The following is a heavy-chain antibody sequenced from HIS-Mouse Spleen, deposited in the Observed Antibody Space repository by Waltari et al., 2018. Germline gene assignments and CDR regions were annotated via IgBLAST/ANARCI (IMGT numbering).Heavy chain of an antibody. J-gene: IGHJ2*01. CDR3: ARDRYWYFDL. Sequence: EVQLFESGGGLVQPGGSRGFSCASSRFTFRFYLLLWGRRSPGKGLEWVANIKQDGSEKYYVDSVKGRFTISRDNAKNSLYLQMNSLRAEDTAVYYCARDRYWYFDLWGRGTLVTVSS. CDR2: IKQDGSEK. V-gene: IGHV3-7*01. CDR1: RFTFRFYL.